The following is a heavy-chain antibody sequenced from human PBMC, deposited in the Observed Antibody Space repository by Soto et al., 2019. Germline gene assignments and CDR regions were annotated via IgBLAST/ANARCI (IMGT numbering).Heavy chain of an antibody. D-gene: IGHD3-9*01. CDR2: IKSKTDGGTA. V-gene: IGHV3-15*01. CDR1: GFNLSHPW. Sequence: RLSCAASGFNLSHPWMTWVRQAAGKGLQWVGRIKSKTDGGTADYAAPVKGRFTISRDDPKNTVYLQMNSLKTEDTAVYYCTTGIYYDILTGYHDVAYWGQGTLVTV. J-gene: IGHJ4*02. CDR3: TTGIYYDILTGYHDVAY.